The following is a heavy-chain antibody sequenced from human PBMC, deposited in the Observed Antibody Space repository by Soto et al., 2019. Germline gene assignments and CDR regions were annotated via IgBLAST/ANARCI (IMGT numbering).Heavy chain of an antibody. D-gene: IGHD1-20*01. J-gene: IGHJ5*02. Sequence: TLPLTCTVSGGSSISGGYYLSWIRQHPGKGLEWIGYIYYSGSTYYNPSLKSRVTISVDTSKNQFSLKLSSVTAADTAVYYCARVGGINWFDPWGQGTLVTVSS. CDR3: ARVGGINWFDP. CDR1: GGSSISGGYY. CDR2: IYYSGST. V-gene: IGHV4-31*03.